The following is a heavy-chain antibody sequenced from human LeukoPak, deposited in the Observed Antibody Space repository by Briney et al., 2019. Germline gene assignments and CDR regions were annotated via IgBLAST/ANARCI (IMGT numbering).Heavy chain of an antibody. Sequence: SETLSLTCAVYGGSFSGYYWSWIRQPPGKGLEWIGEINHSGSTNYNPSLKSRVTISVDTSKNQFSLELSSVTAADTAVYYCASINPTIDYSLDYWGQGTLVTVSS. J-gene: IGHJ4*02. D-gene: IGHD4-11*01. V-gene: IGHV4-34*01. CDR3: ASINPTIDYSLDY. CDR2: INHSGST. CDR1: GGSFSGYY.